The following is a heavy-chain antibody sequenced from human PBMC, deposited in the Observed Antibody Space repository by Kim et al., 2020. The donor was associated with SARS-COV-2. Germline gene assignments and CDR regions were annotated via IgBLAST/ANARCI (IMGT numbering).Heavy chain of an antibody. CDR2: VHSGGSI. Sequence: SETLSLTCSVSGFSISAYSFYWGWIRQPPGKGLEWIGNVHSGGSISYDPSLTSRVTISIDTSKNQFSLRLNSVTDADTAVYYCARHVGVTDTWY. J-gene: IGHJ2*01. D-gene: IGHD2-21*02. CDR3: ARHVGVTDTWY. CDR1: GFSISAYSFY. V-gene: IGHV4-39*01.